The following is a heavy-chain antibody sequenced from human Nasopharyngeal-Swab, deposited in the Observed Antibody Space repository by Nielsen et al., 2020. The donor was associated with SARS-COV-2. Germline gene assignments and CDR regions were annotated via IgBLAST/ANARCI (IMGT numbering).Heavy chain of an antibody. CDR1: GGTFSSYA. CDR3: ARSGVPAATCFDY. CDR2: IIPIFGTA. J-gene: IGHJ4*02. D-gene: IGHD2-2*01. Sequence: SVKVSCKASGGTFSSYAISWVRQAPGQGLEWMGGIIPIFGTANYAQKFQGRVTITADESTSTAYMELSSLRSEDTAVYYCARSGVPAATCFDYWGQGTLVTVSS. V-gene: IGHV1-69*13.